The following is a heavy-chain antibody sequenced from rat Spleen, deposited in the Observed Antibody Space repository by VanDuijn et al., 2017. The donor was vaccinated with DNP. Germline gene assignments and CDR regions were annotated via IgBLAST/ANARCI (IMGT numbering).Heavy chain of an antibody. CDR3: ARRGLRRTLDA. CDR2: ISPSGDST. Sequence: EVQLVESGGDLVQPGRSLKLSCAVSGFTFSNYDMAWVRQAPTKGLEWVASISPSGDSTYCRDSVKGRFIVSRDNAKSILYLQIDSLRSEDTATYYCARRGLRRTLDAWGQGTSVTVSS. V-gene: IGHV5-25*01. J-gene: IGHJ4*01. CDR1: GFTFSNYD. D-gene: IGHD1-11*01.